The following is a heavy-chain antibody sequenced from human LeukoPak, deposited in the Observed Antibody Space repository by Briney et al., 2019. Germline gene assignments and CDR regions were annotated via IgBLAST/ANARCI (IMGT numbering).Heavy chain of an antibody. CDR3: ARAPMDSSGYYPNDAFDI. J-gene: IGHJ3*02. D-gene: IGHD3-22*01. CDR1: GYTFSTYG. Sequence: GAPVKVSCKASGYTFSTYGISWVRQAPGQGLEWMGWISAYTGNTNYAQNLQGRVTMTTDTSTSTAYMELRSLRSDDTAVYYCARAPMDSSGYYPNDAFDIWGQGTMVTVSS. CDR2: ISAYTGNT. V-gene: IGHV1-18*01.